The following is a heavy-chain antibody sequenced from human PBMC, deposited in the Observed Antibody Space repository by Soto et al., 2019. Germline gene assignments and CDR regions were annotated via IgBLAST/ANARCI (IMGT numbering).Heavy chain of an antibody. D-gene: IGHD6-6*01. CDR3: ARGRSSSPRPYYYGMDV. J-gene: IGHJ6*02. CDR2: IYYSGST. Sequence: SETLSLTCTVSGGSISSGGYYWSWIRQHPGKGLEWIGYIYYSGSTYYNPSLKSRVTISVDTSKNQFSLKLSSVTAADTAVYYCARGRSSSPRPYYYGMDVWGQGTTVTVSS. V-gene: IGHV4-30-4*08. CDR1: GGSISSGGYY.